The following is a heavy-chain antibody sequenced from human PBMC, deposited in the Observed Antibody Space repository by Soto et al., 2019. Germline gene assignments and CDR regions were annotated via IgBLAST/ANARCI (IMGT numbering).Heavy chain of an antibody. V-gene: IGHV3-21*02. D-gene: IGHD6-13*01. Sequence: EVQLVESGGGLVKPGGSLRLSCADSGFTFRSFTMNWVRQAPGKGLEWVSTISSHSAYIYYTDALRGRFTIYRDNAKNSLHLQMNSRRAEDTAVYYCTRDASRDSSARGWFDPWGPGTLVTVPS. CDR2: ISSHSAYI. J-gene: IGHJ5*02. CDR1: GFTFRSFT. CDR3: TRDASRDSSARGWFDP.